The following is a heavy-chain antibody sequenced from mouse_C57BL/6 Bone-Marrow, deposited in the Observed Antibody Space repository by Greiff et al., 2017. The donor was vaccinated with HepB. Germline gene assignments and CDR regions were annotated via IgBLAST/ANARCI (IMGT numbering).Heavy chain of an antibody. CDR2: ILPSIGRT. V-gene: IGHV15-2*01. D-gene: IGHD2-4*01. J-gene: IGHJ2*01. CDR3: ARGPIYYDYEGYFDY. Sequence: QVHVKQSGSELRSPGSSVKLSCKDFDSEVFPIAYMSWVRQKPGHGFEWIGGILPSIGRTIYGEKFEDKATLDADTLSNTAYLELNSLTSEDSAIYYCARGPIYYDYEGYFDYWGQGTTLTVSS. CDR1: DSEVFPIAY.